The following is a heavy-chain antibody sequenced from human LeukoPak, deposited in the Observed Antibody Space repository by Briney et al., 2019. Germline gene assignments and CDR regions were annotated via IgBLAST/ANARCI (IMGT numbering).Heavy chain of an antibody. CDR1: GFSFSGSS. CDR2: INWNGGST. CDR3: AKDNWKYSSGWFYFDP. J-gene: IGHJ5*01. V-gene: IGHV3-20*04. D-gene: IGHD6-19*01. Sequence: PGGSLRLSCAASGFSFSGSSMNWVRQAPGKGLEWVSGINWNGGSTGYADSVKGRFTISRDNSKNTLYLQMNSLRVEDTAVYYCAKDNWKYSSGWFYFDPWGQGILVTVSS.